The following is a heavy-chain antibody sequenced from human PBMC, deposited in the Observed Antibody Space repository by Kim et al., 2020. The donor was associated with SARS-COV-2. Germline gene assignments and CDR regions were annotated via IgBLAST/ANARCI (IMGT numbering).Heavy chain of an antibody. CDR2: IKQDGSEK. J-gene: IGHJ4*02. CDR1: GFTFSSYW. V-gene: IGHV3-7*01. CDR3: ARVRTIAVAGDYFDY. Sequence: GGSLRLSCAASGFTFSSYWMTWVRQAPGKGLEWVANIKQDGSEKNYVDSVKGRFTISRDNAKNSLYLQMNSLRAEDTAVYYCARVRTIAVAGDYFDYWGQGTLVTVSS. D-gene: IGHD6-19*01.